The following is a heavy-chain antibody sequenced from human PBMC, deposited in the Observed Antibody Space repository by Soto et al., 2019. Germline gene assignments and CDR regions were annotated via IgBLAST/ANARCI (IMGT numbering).Heavy chain of an antibody. Sequence: QVQLVQSGAEVKKPGASVKVSCKASGYTFTNYGVSWVRQAPGQGLEWMGWISAYSGNTNYAQKFKGRVTVTTDTSTSTAYMEVRSLKSDDTAVYYCVRGSRVGHGSGSYGMDVWGQGTTVTVSS. J-gene: IGHJ6*02. V-gene: IGHV1-18*01. CDR2: ISAYSGNT. D-gene: IGHD3-10*01. CDR3: VRGSRVGHGSGSYGMDV. CDR1: GYTFTNYG.